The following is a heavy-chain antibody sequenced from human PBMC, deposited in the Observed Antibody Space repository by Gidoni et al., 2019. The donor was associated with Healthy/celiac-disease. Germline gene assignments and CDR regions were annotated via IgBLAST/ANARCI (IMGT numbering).Heavy chain of an antibody. J-gene: IGHJ6*02. CDR2: INHSGST. CDR1: GGSFSGYY. CDR3: ARLRGYCSSTSCYPVRYGMDV. V-gene: IGHV4-34*01. Sequence: QVQLQQWGAGLLKPSETLSLTCAVYGGSFSGYYWSWIRQPPGKGLEWIGEINHSGSTNYNPSLKSRVTISVDTPKNQFSLKLSSVTAADTAVYYCARLRGYCSSTSCYPVRYGMDVWGQGTTVTVSS. D-gene: IGHD2-2*01.